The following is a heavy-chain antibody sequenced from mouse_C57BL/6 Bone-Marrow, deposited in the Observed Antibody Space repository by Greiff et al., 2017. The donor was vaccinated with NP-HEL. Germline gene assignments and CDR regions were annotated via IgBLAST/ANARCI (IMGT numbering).Heavy chain of an antibody. V-gene: IGHV1-50*01. D-gene: IGHD4-1*01. Sequence: QVQLQQPGAELVKPGASVKLSCKASGYTFTSYWMQWVKQRPGQGLEWIGEIDPSDSYTNYNQKFKGKATLTVDTSSSTAYMQLSSLTSEDSAVYYCGRTLGPFAYWGQGTLVTVSA. CDR2: IDPSDSYT. CDR3: GRTLGPFAY. J-gene: IGHJ3*01. CDR1: GYTFTSYW.